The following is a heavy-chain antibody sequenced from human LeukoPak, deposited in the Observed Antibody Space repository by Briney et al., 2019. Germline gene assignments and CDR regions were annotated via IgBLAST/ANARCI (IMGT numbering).Heavy chain of an antibody. Sequence: SETLSLTCTVSGGSISSYYWSWIRQPPGKGRGGIGYIYYSGSTNYNPSLKSRVTISVDTSKNQFSLKLSSVTAADTAVYYCARDLGIEDAFDIWGQGTMVTVSS. CDR3: ARDLGIEDAFDI. CDR2: IYYSGST. CDR1: GGSISSYY. J-gene: IGHJ3*02. V-gene: IGHV4-59*01. D-gene: IGHD7-27*01.